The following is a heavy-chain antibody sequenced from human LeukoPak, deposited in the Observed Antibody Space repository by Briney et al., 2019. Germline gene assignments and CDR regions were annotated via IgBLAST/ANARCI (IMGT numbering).Heavy chain of an antibody. D-gene: IGHD3-16*02. CDR3: ARDRPAGGVWGSYRYATPFDY. CDR2: ISAYNGNT. Sequence: ASVKVSCKASGYTFTSYGISWVRQAPGQGLEWMGWISAYNGNTNYAQKLQGRVTMTTDTSTSTAYMELRSLRSDDTAVYYCARDRPAGGVWGSYRYATPFDYWGQGTLVTVSS. J-gene: IGHJ4*02. V-gene: IGHV1-18*01. CDR1: GYTFTSYG.